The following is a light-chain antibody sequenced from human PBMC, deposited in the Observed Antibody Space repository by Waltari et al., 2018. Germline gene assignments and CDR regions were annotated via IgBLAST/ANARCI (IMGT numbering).Light chain of an antibody. J-gene: IGLJ2*01. CDR2: DVN. V-gene: IGLV2-14*01. CDR1: SSDVGSYDY. Sequence: QSALTQPASLSGSPGQSITISCTGTSSDVGSYDYVSWYQQHPGNAPKVMIYDVNNRPSGVSNRFSGSKSGNTASLTISGLQAEDEADYFCSSHRSDNVVVVGGGTKLTVL. CDR3: SSHRSDNVVV.